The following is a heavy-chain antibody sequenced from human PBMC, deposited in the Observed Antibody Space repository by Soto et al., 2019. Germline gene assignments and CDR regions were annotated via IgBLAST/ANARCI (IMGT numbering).Heavy chain of an antibody. J-gene: IGHJ6*02. Sequence: QVQLQESGPGLVKPSETLSLTCTVSGGSISSYYWSWIRQPPGKGLEWIGYIYYSGSTNYNPSLKSRVTISVDTSKNQFSLKLSSVXAADTAVYYCARDRGYPETYGMDVWGQGTTVTVSS. V-gene: IGHV4-59*01. D-gene: IGHD3-10*01. CDR2: IYYSGST. CDR1: GGSISSYY. CDR3: ARDRGYPETYGMDV.